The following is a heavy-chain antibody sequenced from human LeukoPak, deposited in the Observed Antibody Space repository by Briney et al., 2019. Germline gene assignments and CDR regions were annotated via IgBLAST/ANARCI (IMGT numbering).Heavy chain of an antibody. J-gene: IGHJ4*02. CDR3: AKERFGERRFDY. Sequence: GRSLRLSCAASGFTFDDYAMHWVRQAPGKGLEWVSGISWNSGSIGYADSVEGRFTISRDNAKNSLYLQMNSLRAEDTALYYCAKERFGERRFDYWGQGTLVTVSS. CDR1: GFTFDDYA. CDR2: ISWNSGSI. D-gene: IGHD3-10*01. V-gene: IGHV3-9*01.